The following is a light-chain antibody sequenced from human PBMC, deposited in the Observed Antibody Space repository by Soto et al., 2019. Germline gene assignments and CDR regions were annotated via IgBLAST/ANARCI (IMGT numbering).Light chain of an antibody. CDR1: SSDVGGYDF. V-gene: IGLV2-8*01. CDR3: SSYAGSNKNV. J-gene: IGLJ1*01. Sequence: QSVLTQPPSASGSPGQSVTISCTGTSSDVGGYDFVSWYQQHPGTAPKLMIYDVNKRPSGVPDRFSGSKSGNTASLTVSGLQAEDEADYYCSSYAGSNKNVFGTGTKVTVL. CDR2: DVN.